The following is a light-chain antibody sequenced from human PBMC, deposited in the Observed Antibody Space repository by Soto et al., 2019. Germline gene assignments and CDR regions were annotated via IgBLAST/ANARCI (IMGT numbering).Light chain of an antibody. V-gene: IGKV1-5*03. Sequence: DIQMTQSPSTLSASVGDRVTITCRASQSISSWVAWYQQKPGKAPKLLIYKASSLESGVPSRFSGSGSGTEFTLTISSLQPDDLATYYCQQYNSFPTFGQGTKGEIK. CDR3: QQYNSFPT. CDR2: KAS. CDR1: QSISSW. J-gene: IGKJ1*01.